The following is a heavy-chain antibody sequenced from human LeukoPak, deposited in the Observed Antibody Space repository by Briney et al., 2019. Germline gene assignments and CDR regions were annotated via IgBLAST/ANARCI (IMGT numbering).Heavy chain of an antibody. CDR3: ARDEMATTQRGYFDY. J-gene: IGHJ4*02. Sequence: GGSLRLSCAASGFPFSSYWMSWVRQAPGKGLEWVANIKQDGSEKYYVDSVKGRFTISRDNAKNSLYLQMNSLGGEDTAVYYCARDEMATTQRGYFDYWGQGTLVTVSS. CDR1: GFPFSSYW. V-gene: IGHV3-7*01. CDR2: IKQDGSEK. D-gene: IGHD5-24*01.